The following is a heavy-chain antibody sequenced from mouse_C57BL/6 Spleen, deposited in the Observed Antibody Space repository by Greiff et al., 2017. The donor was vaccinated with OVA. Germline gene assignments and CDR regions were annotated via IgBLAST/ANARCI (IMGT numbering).Heavy chain of an antibody. V-gene: IGHV5-4*01. D-gene: IGHD1-1*01. CDR3: ARGAYYCSSLYYFDY. J-gene: IGHJ2*01. CDR2: ISDGGSCT. Sequence: DVQLVESGAGLVKPGASLTLSCAASGFTFTSYAMPWVRQTPEQRLEWVATISDGGSCTDYPDNVKGRFTITRDNANNNPYLQISHLKSEDTAMYDCARGAYYCSSLYYFDYWGQGTTLTVSS. CDR1: GFTFTSYA.